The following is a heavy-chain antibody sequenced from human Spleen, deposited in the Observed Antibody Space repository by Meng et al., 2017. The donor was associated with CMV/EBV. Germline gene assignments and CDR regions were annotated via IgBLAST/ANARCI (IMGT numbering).Heavy chain of an antibody. Sequence: GESLKISCAASGFTFRSYSMNWVRQAPGKGLEWVGFIRSKAYGGTTEYAASVKGRFTISRDDSKSIAYLQMNSLKTEDTAVYYCTRGGLYDAFDIWGQGTMVTVSS. J-gene: IGHJ3*02. CDR3: TRGGLYDAFDI. CDR1: GFTFRSYS. D-gene: IGHD2-2*02. V-gene: IGHV3-49*04. CDR2: IRSKAYGGTT.